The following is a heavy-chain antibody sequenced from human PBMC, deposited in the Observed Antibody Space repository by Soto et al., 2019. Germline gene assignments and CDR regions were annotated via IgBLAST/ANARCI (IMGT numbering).Heavy chain of an antibody. CDR3: ARGDFWSGRKLDV. Sequence: SETLSLSCTVSGGSVRSGSYYWSWIRQPPGKGLEWIGYIYYSGSTNYNPSLKSRVTISVDTSKNQFSLKLSSVTAADTAVYYCARGDFWSGRKLDVWGQGTTVTVSS. J-gene: IGHJ6*02. D-gene: IGHD3-3*01. CDR1: GGSVRSGSYY. CDR2: IYYSGST. V-gene: IGHV4-61*01.